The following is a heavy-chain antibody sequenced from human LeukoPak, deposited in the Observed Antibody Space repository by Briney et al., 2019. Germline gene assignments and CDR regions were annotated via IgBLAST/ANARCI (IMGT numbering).Heavy chain of an antibody. J-gene: IGHJ3*02. V-gene: IGHV4-34*01. Sequence: SETLSHTCAVYGGSFSGYYWSWIRQPPGKGLEWIGEINHSGSTNYNPSLKSRVTISVDTSKNQFSLKLSSVTAADTAVYYCAREGLRGGAFDIWGQGTMVTVSS. CDR2: INHSGST. D-gene: IGHD3-10*01. CDR1: GGSFSGYY. CDR3: AREGLRGGAFDI.